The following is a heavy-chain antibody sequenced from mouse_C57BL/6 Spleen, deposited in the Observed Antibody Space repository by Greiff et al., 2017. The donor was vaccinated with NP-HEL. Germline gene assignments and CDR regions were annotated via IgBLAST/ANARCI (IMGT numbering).Heavy chain of an antibody. J-gene: IGHJ4*01. CDR3: ARRYDGYYGAMDY. Sequence: VQLQQSGPELVKPGASVKMSCKASGYTFTDYNMHWVKQSHGKSLEWIGYINPNNGGTSYNQKFKGKATLTVNKSSSTAYMELRSLTSEDSAVYYCARRYDGYYGAMDYWGQGTSVTVSS. V-gene: IGHV1-22*01. CDR1: GYTFTDYN. D-gene: IGHD2-3*01. CDR2: INPNNGGT.